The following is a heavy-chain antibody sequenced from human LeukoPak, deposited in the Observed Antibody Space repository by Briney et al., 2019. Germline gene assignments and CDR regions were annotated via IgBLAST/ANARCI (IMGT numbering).Heavy chain of an antibody. D-gene: IGHD5-12*01. V-gene: IGHV3-48*04. CDR2: ITTSSTTT. CDR1: GFTFSNYN. J-gene: IGHJ4*02. CDR3: ARDFAGYDF. Sequence: GGSLRLSCAASGFTFSNYNMNWVRQAPGKGLEWVSYITTSSTTTYYADSVKGRFTISRDNAKNSLYLQTNSLRAEDTAVYYCARDFAGYDFWGQGTLVTVSS.